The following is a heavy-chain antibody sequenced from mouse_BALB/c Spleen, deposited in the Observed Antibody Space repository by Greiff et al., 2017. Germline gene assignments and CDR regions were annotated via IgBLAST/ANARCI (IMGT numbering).Heavy chain of an antibody. CDR1: GFTFSSYT. CDR3: ARHFRAYGNYAMDY. Sequence: EVHLVESGGGLVKPGGSLKLSCAASGFTFSSYTMSWVRQTPEKRLEWVATISSGGSYTYYPDSVKGRFTISRDNAKNTLYLQMSSLKSEDTAMYYCARHFRAYGNYAMDYWGQGTSVTVSS. V-gene: IGHV5-9-3*01. J-gene: IGHJ4*01. D-gene: IGHD2-1*01. CDR2: ISSGGSYT.